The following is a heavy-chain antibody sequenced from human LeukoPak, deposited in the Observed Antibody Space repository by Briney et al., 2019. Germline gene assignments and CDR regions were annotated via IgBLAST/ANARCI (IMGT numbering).Heavy chain of an antibody. CDR3: ARTTSMRYVGDAFDI. CDR2: ISGSGGTT. J-gene: IGHJ3*02. V-gene: IGHV3-23*01. Sequence: GGSLRLSCAASRFTFSSCAMSWVRQAPGKGLEWVSAISGSGGTTYYADSVKGRFTISRDNSKNTLYLQMNSLRAEDTAVYYCARTTSMRYVGDAFDIWGQGTMVTVSS. D-gene: IGHD1-7*01. CDR1: RFTFSSCA.